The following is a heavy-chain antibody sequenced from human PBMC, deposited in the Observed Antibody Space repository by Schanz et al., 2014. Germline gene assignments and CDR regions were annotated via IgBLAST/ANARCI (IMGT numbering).Heavy chain of an antibody. J-gene: IGHJ4*02. D-gene: IGHD6-6*01. CDR3: VPMSIAAH. CDR1: GFTFSTYA. CDR2: ITRQGTT. V-gene: IGHV3-23*04. Sequence: VHLVESGGGLAQPGGSLRLSCVASGFTFSTYAMSWVRQAPGKGPEWVSGITRQGTTYYADFVKGRFTISRDNAENTLYLQMNSLRVEDTAVYYCVPMSIAAHWGQGTLVTVSS.